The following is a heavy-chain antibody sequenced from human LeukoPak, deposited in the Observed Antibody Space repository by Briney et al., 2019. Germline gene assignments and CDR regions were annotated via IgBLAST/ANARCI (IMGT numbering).Heavy chain of an antibody. Sequence: GGSLRLSCAASGFTFSSYAMSWVRQAPGKGLEWVSAISGSGGSTYYADSVKGRFTISRDNSKNTLYLQMNSLRAEDTAVYYCATRSRDYYYYGMDVWGQGTTVTVSS. D-gene: IGHD3-16*01. V-gene: IGHV3-23*01. CDR1: GFTFSSYA. CDR2: ISGSGGST. CDR3: ATRSRDYYYYGMDV. J-gene: IGHJ6*02.